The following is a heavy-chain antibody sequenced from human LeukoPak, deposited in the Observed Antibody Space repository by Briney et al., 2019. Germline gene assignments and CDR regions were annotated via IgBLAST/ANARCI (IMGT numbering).Heavy chain of an antibody. J-gene: IGHJ5*02. D-gene: IGHD5-24*01. CDR2: VSRTGGYT. Sequence: GGSLRLSCASSGFTFSNYAMSWVRQAPGKGLEWVSGVSRTGGYTYYAASVQGRFTISRDNAKNSLYLQMNSLRAEDTAVYYCARAQLVDPWGQGTLVTVSS. V-gene: IGHV3-23*01. CDR3: ARAQLVDP. CDR1: GFTFSNYA.